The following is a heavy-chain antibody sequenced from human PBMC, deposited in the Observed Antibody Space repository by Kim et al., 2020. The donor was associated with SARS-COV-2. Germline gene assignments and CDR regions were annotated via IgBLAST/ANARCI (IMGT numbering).Heavy chain of an antibody. CDR3: ARDVLWFGLDY. J-gene: IGHJ4*02. V-gene: IGHV4-34*01. CDR2: INHSGST. Sequence: SETLSLTCAVYGGSFSGYYWSWIRQPPGKGLEWIGEINHSGSTNYNPSLKSRVTISVDTSKNQFSLKLSSVTAADTAVYYCARDVLWFGLDYWGQGTLVTVSS. D-gene: IGHD3-10*01. CDR1: GGSFSGYY.